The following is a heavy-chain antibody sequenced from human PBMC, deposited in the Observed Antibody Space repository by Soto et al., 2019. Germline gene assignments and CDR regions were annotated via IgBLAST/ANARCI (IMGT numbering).Heavy chain of an antibody. CDR1: GGSVSSGSYY. Sequence: PSETLSLTCTVSGGSVSSGSYYWSWIRQPPGKGLEWIGYIYYSGSTNYNPSLKSRVTISVDTSKNQFSLKLSSVTAADTAVYYCARDRLGYDSSGYTDYWGQGTLVTVSS. D-gene: IGHD3-22*01. CDR3: ARDRLGYDSSGYTDY. J-gene: IGHJ4*02. CDR2: IYYSGST. V-gene: IGHV4-61*01.